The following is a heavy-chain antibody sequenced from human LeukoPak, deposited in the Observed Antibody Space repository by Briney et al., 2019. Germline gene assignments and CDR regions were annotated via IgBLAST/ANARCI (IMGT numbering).Heavy chain of an antibody. Sequence: SETLSLTCAVSGYSISSGYYWGWIRQPPGKGLEWIGSIYHSGSTYYNPSLKSRVTISVDTSKNQFSLKLSSVTAADTAVYYCARLRDNWFDPWGQGTLVTVSS. CDR1: GYSISSGYY. V-gene: IGHV4-38-2*01. J-gene: IGHJ5*02. CDR2: IYHSGST. CDR3: ARLRDNWFDP.